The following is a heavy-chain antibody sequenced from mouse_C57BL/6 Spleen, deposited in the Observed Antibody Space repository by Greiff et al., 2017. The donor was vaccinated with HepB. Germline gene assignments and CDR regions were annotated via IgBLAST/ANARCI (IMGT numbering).Heavy chain of an antibody. D-gene: IGHD3-1*01. J-gene: IGHJ1*03. V-gene: IGHV5-16*01. Sequence: EVHLVESEGGLVQPGSSMKLSCTASGFTFSDYYMAWVRQVPEKGLEWVANINSDGSSTYYLDSLKSRFILSRDNAKNILYLQMSSLKSEDTATYYCARRATDGYFDVWGTGTTVTVSS. CDR3: ARRATDGYFDV. CDR2: INSDGSST. CDR1: GFTFSDYY.